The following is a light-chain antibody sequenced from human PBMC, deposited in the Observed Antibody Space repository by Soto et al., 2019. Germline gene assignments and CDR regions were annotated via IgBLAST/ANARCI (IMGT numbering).Light chain of an antibody. CDR1: SSDVGGYKF. J-gene: IGLJ2*01. V-gene: IGLV2-14*03. CDR3: SSYTSLNTLV. Sequence: QSALTQPASVSGSPGQSITISCTGASSDVGGYKFVSWYQQHPVKAPKLIIFEVSNRPSGDSNRFSGSKSGNTASLTISGLQAEDEAEYYCSSYTSLNTLVFVGGTKLTVL. CDR2: EVS.